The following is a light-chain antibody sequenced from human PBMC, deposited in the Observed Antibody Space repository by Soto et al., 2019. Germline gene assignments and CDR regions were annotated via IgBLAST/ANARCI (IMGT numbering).Light chain of an antibody. CDR3: QQYNNWPRT. Sequence: EIVMTPSPPTLSVSPGERATLSCRASQSVTYNLAWYQQTPGQAPRLLIYGASTRATGIPARFSGSGSGTEFTLTISSLQSEDFAVYYCQQYNNWPRTFGQGTKVDI. CDR2: GAS. V-gene: IGKV3-15*01. J-gene: IGKJ1*01. CDR1: QSVTYN.